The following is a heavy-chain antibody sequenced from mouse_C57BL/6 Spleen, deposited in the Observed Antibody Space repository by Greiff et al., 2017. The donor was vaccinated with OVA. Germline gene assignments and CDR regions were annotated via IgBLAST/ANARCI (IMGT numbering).Heavy chain of an antibody. Sequence: ASGPGLVKPSQSLSLTCSVTGYSITSGYYWNWIRQFPGNKLEWVGYISYDGSNNYNPSLKNRISITRDTSKNQFFLKLNSLTTEDTATYYCARGGYYGSSYEAMDYWGQGTSVTVSS. J-gene: IGHJ4*01. CDR3: ARGGYYGSSYEAMDY. CDR1: GYSITSGYY. V-gene: IGHV3-6*01. CDR2: ISYDGSN. D-gene: IGHD1-1*01.